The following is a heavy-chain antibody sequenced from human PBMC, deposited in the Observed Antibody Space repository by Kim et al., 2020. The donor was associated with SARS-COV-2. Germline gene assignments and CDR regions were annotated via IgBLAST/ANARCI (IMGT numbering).Heavy chain of an antibody. CDR3: ARGGDILTGNYDYYGMDV. Sequence: SVKVSCKASGGTFSSYAISWVRQAPGQGLEWMGGIIPIFGTANYAQKFQGRVTITADESTSTAYMELSSLRSEDTAVYYCARGGDILTGNYDYYGMDVWGQGTTVTVSS. CDR2: IIPIFGTA. D-gene: IGHD3-9*01. V-gene: IGHV1-69*13. CDR1: GGTFSSYA. J-gene: IGHJ6*02.